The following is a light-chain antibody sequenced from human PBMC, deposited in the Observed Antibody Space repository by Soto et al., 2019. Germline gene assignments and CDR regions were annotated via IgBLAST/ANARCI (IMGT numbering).Light chain of an antibody. CDR2: EGS. CDR3: CSYAGSRTFV. V-gene: IGLV2-23*01. CDR1: SSDVGAYNL. J-gene: IGLJ3*02. Sequence: QSVLTQPASVSGSPEQSITISCTGTSSDVGAYNLVSWYQQHPGKAPKLIIYEGSKRPSGISHRCSGSKSDNTASLTISWLRAEAEAHYHCCSYAGSRTFVFGVGTKLTVL.